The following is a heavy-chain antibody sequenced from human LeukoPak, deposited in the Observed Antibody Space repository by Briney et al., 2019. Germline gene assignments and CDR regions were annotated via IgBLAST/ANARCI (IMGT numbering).Heavy chain of an antibody. J-gene: IGHJ4*02. CDR2: INHSGST. V-gene: IGHV4-34*01. CDR1: GGSFSTYY. Sequence: SETLSLTCAVYGGSFSTYYWSWVRQPPGKGLEWIGEINHSGSTNYNPSLKSRVTISVHTSKNQFSLKLSSVTAADTAVYYCASGFLSSTPSFDYWGQGTLVTVSS. D-gene: IGHD2-2*01. CDR3: ASGFLSSTPSFDY.